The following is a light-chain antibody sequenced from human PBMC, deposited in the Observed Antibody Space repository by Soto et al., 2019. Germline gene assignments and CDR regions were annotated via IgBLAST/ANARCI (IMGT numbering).Light chain of an antibody. CDR3: QQYGSATRT. CDR1: QRFXSSY. V-gene: IGKV3-20*01. J-gene: IGKJ4*01. Sequence: IGLTQSAGTLSLSPGERATLSCRASQRFXSSYLAWYQQKPGQAPRLPXDGASSSATGSPDRFSGSGSGTDFTPTISRLEPEDCAVYYCQQYGSATRTFGGGTKVDIK. CDR2: GAS.